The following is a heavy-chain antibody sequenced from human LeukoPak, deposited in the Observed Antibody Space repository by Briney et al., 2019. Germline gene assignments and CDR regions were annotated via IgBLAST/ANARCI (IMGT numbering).Heavy chain of an antibody. CDR1: GFTFSDYN. Sequence: PGESLRLSCAASGFTFSDYNMRWIRQAPGKGLAWVSSISRSGSTKYYADSVKGRFTISRNNAKNSLFLQMNSLRAEDTAVYYCARVLRYCSGGNCYSGGLGYMDVWGKGTTVTISS. J-gene: IGHJ6*03. CDR2: ISRSGSTK. D-gene: IGHD2-15*01. CDR3: ARVLRYCSGGNCYSGGLGYMDV. V-gene: IGHV3-11*01.